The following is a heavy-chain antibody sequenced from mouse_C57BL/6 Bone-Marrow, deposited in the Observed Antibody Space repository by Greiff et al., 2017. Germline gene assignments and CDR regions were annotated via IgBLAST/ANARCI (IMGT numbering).Heavy chain of an antibody. Sequence: EVQLVESGPVLVKPGASVKMCCKASGYTFTDYYMNWVKQSHGKSLEWIGVINPYNGGTSYNQKFKGKATLTVDKSSSTAYMELNSLTSEDSAVYYCARSYYDYDYFDYWGQGTTLTVSS. CDR1: GYTFTDYY. CDR3: ARSYYDYDYFDY. CDR2: INPYNGGT. J-gene: IGHJ2*01. V-gene: IGHV1-19*01. D-gene: IGHD2-4*01.